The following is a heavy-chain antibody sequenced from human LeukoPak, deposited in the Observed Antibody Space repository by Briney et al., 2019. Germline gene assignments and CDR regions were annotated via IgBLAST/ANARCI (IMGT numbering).Heavy chain of an antibody. D-gene: IGHD1-26*01. CDR3: TRRGVGYSGTYHFDY. CDR1: GFTFSGSA. Sequence: GGSLRLSCATSGFTFSGSAIHWVRQASGKGLEWVGRIRSKANNYATVYAASVNGRFIISRDDSRNTAYLQMNSLKTDDTAVYYCTRRGVGYSGTYHFDYWGQGTLVTVSS. CDR2: IRSKANNYAT. V-gene: IGHV3-73*01. J-gene: IGHJ4*02.